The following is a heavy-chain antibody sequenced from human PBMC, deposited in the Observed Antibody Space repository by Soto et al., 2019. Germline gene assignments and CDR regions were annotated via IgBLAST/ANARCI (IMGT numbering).Heavy chain of an antibody. CDR2: ISSSSSTI. CDR1: GFTFSSYS. Sequence: EVQLVESGGGLVQPGGSLRLSCAASGFTFSSYSMNWVRQAPGKGLEWVSYISSSSSTIYYADSVKGRFTISRDNAKNSLYLQMTSLRAEDTAVCYCASCIAARAIYYYYYMDVWGKGTTVTVSS. V-gene: IGHV3-48*01. J-gene: IGHJ6*03. CDR3: ASCIAARAIYYYYYMDV. D-gene: IGHD6-6*01.